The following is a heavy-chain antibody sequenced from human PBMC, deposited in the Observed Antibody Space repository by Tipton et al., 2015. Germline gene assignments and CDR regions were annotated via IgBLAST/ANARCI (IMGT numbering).Heavy chain of an antibody. CDR1: GGSISSGGYY. Sequence: TLSLTCTVSGGSISSGGYYWSWIRQHPGKGLEWIGYIHYSGSTHYNPSLNSRVTMSVDTSKNQFSLNLRSVSAADSAVYYCARDVGIAEVDCYYYGMDVWGRGTTVIVSS. CDR3: ARDVGIAEVDCYYYGMDV. CDR2: IHYSGST. D-gene: IGHD6-13*01. V-gene: IGHV4-31*03. J-gene: IGHJ6*02.